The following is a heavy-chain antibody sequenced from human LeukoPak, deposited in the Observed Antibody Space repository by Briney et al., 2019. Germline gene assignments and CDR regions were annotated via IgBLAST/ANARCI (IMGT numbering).Heavy chain of an antibody. CDR2: IYSSGST. Sequence: NTSETLSLTCTVSGGSISSSSYYWGWIRQPPGKGLEWIESIYSSGSTYYNPSLKSRVTISVDTSKNQFSLKLSSVTAADTAVYYCARVVYYFDYWGQGTLVTVSS. V-gene: IGHV4-39*01. CDR1: GGSISSSSYY. J-gene: IGHJ4*02. CDR3: ARVVYYFDY.